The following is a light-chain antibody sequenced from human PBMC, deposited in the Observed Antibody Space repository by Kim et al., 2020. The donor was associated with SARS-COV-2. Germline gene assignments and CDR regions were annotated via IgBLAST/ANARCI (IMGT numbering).Light chain of an antibody. CDR2: SNN. V-gene: IGLV1-44*01. Sequence: QSVLTQPPSASGTPGQRVTISCSGSSSNIGGNTVNWCQQFPGTAPKLLIYSNNQRPSGVPDRFSGSKSGTSASLAISGLQSEDETTYHCESWDDTLRGPVFGGGTQLTVL. CDR3: ESWDDTLRGPV. J-gene: IGLJ3*02. CDR1: SSNIGGNT.